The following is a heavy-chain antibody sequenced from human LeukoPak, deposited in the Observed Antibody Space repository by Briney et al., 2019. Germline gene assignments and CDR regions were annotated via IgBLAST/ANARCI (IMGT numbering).Heavy chain of an antibody. CDR1: GYTFTSYA. D-gene: IGHD4-17*01. CDR3: ASFYGDYVDEHFDY. CDR2: INTNTGNP. J-gene: IGHJ4*02. Sequence: ASVKVSCKASGYTFTSYAMNWVRQAPGQGLEWMGWINTNTGNPTYAQGFTGRFVFSLDTSVSTAYLQISSLKAEDTAVYYCASFYGDYVDEHFDYWGQGTLVTVSS. V-gene: IGHV7-4-1*02.